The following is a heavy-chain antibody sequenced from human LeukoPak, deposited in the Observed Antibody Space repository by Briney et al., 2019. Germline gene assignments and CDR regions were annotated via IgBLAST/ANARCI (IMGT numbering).Heavy chain of an antibody. CDR1: GGSFRGYY. CDR2: INHSGST. D-gene: IGHD2-2*01. V-gene: IGHV4-34*01. CDR3: ARGRCSSTSCYYYYYGMDV. J-gene: IGHJ6*02. Sequence: SETLSLTCAVYGGSFRGYYWSWIRQSPGKGLEWIGEINHSGSTNYNPSLKSRVTISVDTSKNQFSLKLSSVTAADTAVYYCARGRCSSTSCYYYYYGMDVWGQGTTVTVSS.